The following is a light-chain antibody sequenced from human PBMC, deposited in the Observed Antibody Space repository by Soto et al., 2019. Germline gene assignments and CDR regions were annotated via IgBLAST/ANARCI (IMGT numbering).Light chain of an antibody. CDR2: DVT. V-gene: IGLV2-14*01. J-gene: IGLJ3*02. CDR3: SSYTTRSTWV. CDR1: SSDVGGYNY. Sequence: QSALTQPASVSGSPGQSITISCTGTSSDVGGYNYVSWYQQHPGKAPKVMIYDVTNRPSGVSKRFSGSKSGNTASLTISGLQAEDEADYYCSSYTTRSTWVFGGGTKLTVL.